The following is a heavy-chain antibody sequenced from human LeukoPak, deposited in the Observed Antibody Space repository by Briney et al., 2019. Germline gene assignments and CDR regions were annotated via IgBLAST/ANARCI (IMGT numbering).Heavy chain of an antibody. D-gene: IGHD1-26*01. Sequence: GGSLRLSCAASGFTFSNYNMNWVRQSPGKGLEWLSYISGSATTMYSADSVKGRFIISRDNAKNSLYLQMNSLRAEDTAVYYCAKGGKWDVTPFDYWGQGTLVTVSS. CDR1: GFTFSNYN. CDR2: ISGSATTM. CDR3: AKGGKWDVTPFDY. V-gene: IGHV3-48*01. J-gene: IGHJ4*02.